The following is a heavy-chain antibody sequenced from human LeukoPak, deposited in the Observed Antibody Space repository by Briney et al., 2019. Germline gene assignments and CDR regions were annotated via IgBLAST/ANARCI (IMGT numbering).Heavy chain of an antibody. CDR2: IYYSGST. Sequence: SETLSLTCTVSGGSISSSSYYWGWIRQPPGKGLEWIGSIYYSGSTYYNPSLKSRVTISVDTSKNQFSLKLSSVTAADTAVYYCARHSVVAASTFGYWGQGTLVTVSS. V-gene: IGHV4-39*01. CDR1: GGSISSSSYY. D-gene: IGHD2-15*01. J-gene: IGHJ4*02. CDR3: ARHSVVAASTFGY.